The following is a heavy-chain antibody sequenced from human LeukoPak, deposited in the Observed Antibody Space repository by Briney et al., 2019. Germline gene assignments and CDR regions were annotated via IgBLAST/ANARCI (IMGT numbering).Heavy chain of an antibody. CDR1: GFTFSSYA. Sequence: PGGSLRLSCAAPGFTFSSYAMSWVRQAPGKGLEWVSAISGSGGSTYYADSVKGRFTISRDNSKNTLYLLMNSLRAEDTAVYYCAKAGSGWPRWGDYWGQGTLVTVSS. J-gene: IGHJ4*02. D-gene: IGHD6-19*01. V-gene: IGHV3-23*01. CDR3: AKAGSGWPRWGDY. CDR2: ISGSGGST.